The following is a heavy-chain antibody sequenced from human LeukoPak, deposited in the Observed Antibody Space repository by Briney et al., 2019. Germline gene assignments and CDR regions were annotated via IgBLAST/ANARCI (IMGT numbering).Heavy chain of an antibody. CDR2: IRYDGDNK. CDR3: AKDRAAYSSGWSLFDF. CDR1: GFTFNDFG. D-gene: IGHD6-19*01. J-gene: IGHJ4*02. Sequence: GGSLRLSCAASGFTFNDFGMDWVRQAPGKGLEWVAFIRYDGDNKYYADSVKGRFTISRDKSKSTVYLQMDALRFDDTAVYYCAKDRAAYSSGWSLFDFWGQGTLVTVSS. V-gene: IGHV3-30*02.